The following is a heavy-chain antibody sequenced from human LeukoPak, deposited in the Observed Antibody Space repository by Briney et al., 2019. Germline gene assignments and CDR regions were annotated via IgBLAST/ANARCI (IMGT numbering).Heavy chain of an antibody. V-gene: IGHV3-7*01. CDR3: ASLYGDYLGLSRDY. CDR2: IKQDGSEK. CDR1: GFTFSSYW. J-gene: IGHJ4*02. Sequence: GGSLRLSCAASGFTFSSYWMSWVRHAPGKGLEWVANIKQDGSEKYYVDSVKGRFTISRDNAKNSLYLQMNSLRAEDTAVYYCASLYGDYLGLSRDYWGQGTLVTVSS. D-gene: IGHD4-17*01.